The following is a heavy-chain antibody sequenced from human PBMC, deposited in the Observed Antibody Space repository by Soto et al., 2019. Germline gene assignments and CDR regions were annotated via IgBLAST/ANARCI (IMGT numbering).Heavy chain of an antibody. CDR2: IYYGGST. D-gene: IGHD2-2*01. CDR3: ARKYCSTTRCYQYFDY. Sequence: SETLSLTCTVSGGSISGYYWSWILQPPWKGLEWIGYIYYGGSTNYNPSLKSRVTISVDTSKSQFSLKLSSLTAADTAVYYCARKYCSTTRCYQYFDYWGPGTLVTVSS. V-gene: IGHV4-59*08. J-gene: IGHJ4*02. CDR1: GGSISGYY.